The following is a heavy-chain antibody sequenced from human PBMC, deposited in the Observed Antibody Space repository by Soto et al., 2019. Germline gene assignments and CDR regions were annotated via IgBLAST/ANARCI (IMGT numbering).Heavy chain of an antibody. V-gene: IGHV4-59*08. Sequence: SETLSLTCTVSGGSISSYYWSWIRQPPGKGLEWIGYIYYSGSTNYNPSLKSRVTISVDTSKNQFSLKLSSVTAADTAVYYCARHGGYEILTGYYKDWFDPWGEGTLVTVSS. CDR1: GGSISSYY. D-gene: IGHD3-9*01. CDR3: ARHGGYEILTGYYKDWFDP. J-gene: IGHJ5*02. CDR2: IYYSGST.